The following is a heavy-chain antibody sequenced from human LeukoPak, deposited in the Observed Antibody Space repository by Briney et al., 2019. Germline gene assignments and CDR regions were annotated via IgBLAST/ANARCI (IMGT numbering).Heavy chain of an antibody. CDR2: IKGDGSST. D-gene: IGHD4-17*01. CDR3: ARASTTVPNLLDH. V-gene: IGHV3-74*01. CDR1: GFTFSTYW. J-gene: IGHJ4*02. Sequence: GGSLRLSCAASGFTFSTYWMHWVRQAPGKGLVWVARIKGDGSSTIYADSVKGRFTVSRDNSKNTLYLQTSSLRVEDTAVYYCARASTTVPNLLDHWGRGTLVTVSS.